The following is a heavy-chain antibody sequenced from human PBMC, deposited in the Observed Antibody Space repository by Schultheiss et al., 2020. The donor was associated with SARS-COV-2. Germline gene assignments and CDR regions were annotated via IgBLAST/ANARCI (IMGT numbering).Heavy chain of an antibody. CDR1: GYTLTELS. J-gene: IGHJ4*02. CDR2: FDPEDGET. Sequence: ASVKVSCKVSGYTLTELSMHWVRQAPGKGLEWMGGFDPEDGETIYAQKFQGRVTMTEDTSTDTAYMELSSLRAEDTAVYYCAKDPHANYYDSSGYYDNWGQGTLVTVSS. V-gene: IGHV1-24*01. CDR3: AKDPHANYYDSSGYYDN. D-gene: IGHD3-22*01.